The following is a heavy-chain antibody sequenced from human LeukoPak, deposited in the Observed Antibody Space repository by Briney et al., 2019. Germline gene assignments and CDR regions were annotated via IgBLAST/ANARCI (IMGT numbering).Heavy chain of an antibody. J-gene: IGHJ4*02. Sequence: ASVKVSCKASGYTFTGYYMHWVRQAPGQGLEWMGWINPNSGGTNYAQKFQGCVTMTRDTSISTAYMELSGLRSDDTAVYYCARDFDYGDYWGQGTLVTVSS. CDR2: INPNSGGT. V-gene: IGHV1-2*04. CDR1: GYTFTGYY. CDR3: ARDFDYGDY.